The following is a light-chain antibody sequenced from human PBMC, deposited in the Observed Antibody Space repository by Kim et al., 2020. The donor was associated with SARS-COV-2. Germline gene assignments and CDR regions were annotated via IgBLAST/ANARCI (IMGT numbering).Light chain of an antibody. CDR3: QQYGSSPRT. J-gene: IGKJ1*01. CDR1: QSVSSSY. CDR2: GAS. V-gene: IGKV3-20*01. Sequence: SPGERATLSCRASQSVSSSYLAWYQQKPGQAPRLLISGASSRATGIPDRFSGSGSETDFTLSISRLEPEDFAVYYCQQYGSSPRTFGQGTKVDIK.